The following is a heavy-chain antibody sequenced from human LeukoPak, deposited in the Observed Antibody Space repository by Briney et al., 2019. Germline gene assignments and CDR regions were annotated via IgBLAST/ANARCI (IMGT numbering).Heavy chain of an antibody. J-gene: IGHJ5*02. V-gene: IGHV4-39*07. Sequence: SETLSLTCTVSGGSIRSSSYYWGWIRQPPGKGLEWIGSIYYSGSTYYSPSLKSRVTISVDTSKNQFSLKLSSVTAADTAVYYCARGRYYDSSGYWFDPWGQGTLVTVSS. CDR1: GGSIRSSSYY. CDR3: ARGRYYDSSGYWFDP. CDR2: IYYSGST. D-gene: IGHD3-22*01.